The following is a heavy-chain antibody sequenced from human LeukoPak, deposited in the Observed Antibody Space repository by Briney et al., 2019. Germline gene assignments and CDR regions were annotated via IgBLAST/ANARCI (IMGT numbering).Heavy chain of an antibody. V-gene: IGHV1-69*05. CDR2: IIPIFGTA. CDR3: AVSPTHDSSGYYYETSIDY. CDR1: GGTFSSYA. Sequence: SVKVSCKASGGTFSSYAISWVRQAPGQGLEWMGRIIPIFGTANYAQKFQGRVTITTDESTSTAYMELSSLRSEDTAVYYCAVSPTHDSSGYYYETSIDYWGQGTLLTVSS. D-gene: IGHD3-22*01. J-gene: IGHJ4*02.